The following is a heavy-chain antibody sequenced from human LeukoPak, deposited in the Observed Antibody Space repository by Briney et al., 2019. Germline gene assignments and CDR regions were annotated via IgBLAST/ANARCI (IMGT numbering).Heavy chain of an antibody. Sequence: PGGSLRLSCAASGFTFSSYEMNWVRQAPGKGLEWVSYISSSGSTIYYADSVKGRFTISRDNAKNSLYLQMNSLRAEDTAVYYCASLGELSPSEADYWGQGTLVTVSS. J-gene: IGHJ4*02. CDR2: ISSSGSTI. V-gene: IGHV3-48*03. CDR3: ASLGELSPSEADY. D-gene: IGHD3-10*01. CDR1: GFTFSSYE.